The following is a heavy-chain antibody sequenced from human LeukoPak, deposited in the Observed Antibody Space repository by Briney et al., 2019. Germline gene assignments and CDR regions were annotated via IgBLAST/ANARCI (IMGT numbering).Heavy chain of an antibody. D-gene: IGHD3-10*01. V-gene: IGHV4-30-4*01. J-gene: IGHJ4*02. CDR2: IYYSGST. Sequence: SETLSLTCTVSGGSISSGDYYWGWIRQPPGKGLEWIGYIYYSGSTYYNPSLKSRVTISVDTSKNEFSLKLSSVTAADTAVYYCARGQYYYGSGSYAVDYWGQGTLVTVSS. CDR1: GGSISSGDYY. CDR3: ARGQYYYGSGSYAVDY.